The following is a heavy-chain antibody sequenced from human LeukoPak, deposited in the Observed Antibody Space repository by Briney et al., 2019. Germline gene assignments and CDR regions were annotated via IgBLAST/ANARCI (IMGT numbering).Heavy chain of an antibody. CDR3: ARAGGSTVSHSDY. J-gene: IGHJ4*02. Sequence: GGSLRLSCATSGFTFSSYSMNWIRQAPGKGLEWVSSISSSTSYIYYADSVKGRFTISKDNAKNSLYLQMNSLRAEDTAVYYCARAGGSTVSHSDYWGQGTLVTVSS. V-gene: IGHV3-21*01. D-gene: IGHD4-17*01. CDR1: GFTFSSYS. CDR2: ISSSTSYI.